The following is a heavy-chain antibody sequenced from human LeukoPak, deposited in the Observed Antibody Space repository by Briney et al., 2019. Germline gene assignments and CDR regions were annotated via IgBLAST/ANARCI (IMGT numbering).Heavy chain of an antibody. D-gene: IGHD3-3*01. V-gene: IGHV3-20*04. J-gene: IGHJ3*02. CDR1: GFTFDDYG. CDR2: INWNGGST. Sequence: GGSLRLSCAASGFTFDDYGMSWVRQAPGKGLEWVSGINWNGGSTGYADSVKGRFTISRDNAKNSLYLQMNSLRAEDTALYYCARVITIFGVVIIRNAFDICGQGTMVTVSS. CDR3: ARVITIFGVVIIRNAFDI.